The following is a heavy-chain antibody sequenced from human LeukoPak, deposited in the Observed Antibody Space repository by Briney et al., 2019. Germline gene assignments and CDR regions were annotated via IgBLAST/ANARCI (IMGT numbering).Heavy chain of an antibody. D-gene: IGHD6-6*01. Sequence: GGSLRLSCAASGFTFSSYWMGWVRQAPGKGLEWVANIKEDGSETYYVDSVKGRFTISRDNAKNSLYLQMNSLRAEDTAVYYCARASPAIAARDYWGQGTLVTVSS. CDR3: ARASPAIAARDY. V-gene: IGHV3-7*01. CDR2: IKEDGSET. J-gene: IGHJ4*02. CDR1: GFTFSSYW.